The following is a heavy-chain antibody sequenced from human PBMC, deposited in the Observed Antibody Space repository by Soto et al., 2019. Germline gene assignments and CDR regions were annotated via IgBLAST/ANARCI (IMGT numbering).Heavy chain of an antibody. Sequence: GESLKISCKGSGYSFAGYWITWVRQKPGKGLEWMGRIDPSDSQTYYSPSFRGHVTISATKSITTAFLQWSSLRASDTAMYYCARQIYDSDTGPNFQYYFDSWGQGTPVTVSS. CDR2: IDPSDSQT. J-gene: IGHJ4*02. CDR1: GYSFAGYW. D-gene: IGHD3-22*01. V-gene: IGHV5-10-1*01. CDR3: ARQIYDSDTGPNFQYYFDS.